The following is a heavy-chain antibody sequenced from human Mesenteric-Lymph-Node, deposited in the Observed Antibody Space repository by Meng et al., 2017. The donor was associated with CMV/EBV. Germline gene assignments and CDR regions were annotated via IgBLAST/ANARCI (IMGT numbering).Heavy chain of an antibody. CDR3: ARDRSTIAAAGTGPDY. CDR2: ISYDGSNK. CDR1: GFTFSNYA. D-gene: IGHD6-13*01. V-gene: IGHV3-30-3*01. J-gene: IGHJ4*02. Sequence: GGSLRLSCAASGFTFSNYAMHWVRQAPGKGLEWVAVISYDGSNKYYADSVKGRFTISRDNSKNTLYLQMNSLRAEDTAVYYCARDRSTIAAAGTGPDYWGQGTLVTVSS.